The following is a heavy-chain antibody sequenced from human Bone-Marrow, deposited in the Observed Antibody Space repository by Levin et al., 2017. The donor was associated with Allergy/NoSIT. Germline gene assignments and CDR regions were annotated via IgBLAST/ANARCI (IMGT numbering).Heavy chain of an antibody. CDR2: ISYDGSNK. Sequence: GGSLRLSCAASGFTFSSYGMHWVRQAPGKGLEWVAVISYDGSNKYYADSVKGRFTISRDNSKNTLYLQMNSLRAEDTAVYYCAKDRTRAGGYCSGGSCPEYYYYYYMDVWGKGTTVTVSS. D-gene: IGHD2-15*01. J-gene: IGHJ6*03. V-gene: IGHV3-30*18. CDR1: GFTFSSYG. CDR3: AKDRTRAGGYCSGGSCPEYYYYYYMDV.